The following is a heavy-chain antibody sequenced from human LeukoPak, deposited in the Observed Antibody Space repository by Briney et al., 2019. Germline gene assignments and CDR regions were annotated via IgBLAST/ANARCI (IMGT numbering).Heavy chain of an antibody. CDR3: ARTLGYSSGWGYYYYMDV. D-gene: IGHD6-19*01. CDR1: GGSISSYY. J-gene: IGHJ6*03. CDR2: IYTSGST. Sequence: SETLSLTCTVSGGSISSYYWSWIRQPAGKGLEWIGRIYTSGSTNYNPSLKSRVTMSVDTSKNQFSLKLSSLTAADTAVYYCARTLGYSSGWGYYYYMDVWGKGTTVTVSS. V-gene: IGHV4-4*07.